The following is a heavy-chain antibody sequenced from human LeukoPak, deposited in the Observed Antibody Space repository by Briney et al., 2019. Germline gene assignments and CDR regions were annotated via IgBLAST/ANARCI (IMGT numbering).Heavy chain of an antibody. J-gene: IGHJ4*02. CDR3: TRVSGDTFDY. D-gene: IGHD2-21*02. CDR1: GFTFGDYA. V-gene: IGHV3-49*04. CDR2: IRSKAYGGTT. Sequence: SLRLSCTASGFTFGDYAMSWVRQAPGKGLEWVGFIRSKAYGGTTEYAASVKGRFTISRDDSKSIAYLQMNSLKTEDTAVYYCTRVSGDTFDYWGQGTLVTVSS.